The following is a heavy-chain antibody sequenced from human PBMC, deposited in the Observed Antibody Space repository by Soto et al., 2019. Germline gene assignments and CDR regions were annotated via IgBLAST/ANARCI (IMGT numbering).Heavy chain of an antibody. V-gene: IGHV3-23*01. CDR3: AKDQVFGDIVVVPAAIY. Sequence: GGSLRLSCAASGFTFSSYAMSWVRQAPGKGLEWVSAISGSGGSTYYADSVKGRFTISRDNSKNTLYLQMNSLRAEDTAVYYCAKDQVFGDIVVVPAAIYWGQGTLVTVSS. J-gene: IGHJ4*02. D-gene: IGHD2-2*01. CDR2: ISGSGGST. CDR1: GFTFSSYA.